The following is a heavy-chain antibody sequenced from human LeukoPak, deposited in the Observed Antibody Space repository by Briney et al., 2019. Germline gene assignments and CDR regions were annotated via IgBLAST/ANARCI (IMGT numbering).Heavy chain of an antibody. CDR1: GFTFSSYS. J-gene: IGHJ6*03. V-gene: IGHV3-21*01. CDR2: ISSSSSYI. D-gene: IGHD3-3*01. Sequence: GGSLRLSCAASGFTFSSYSMNWVRQAPGKGLEWVSSISSSSSYIYYADSVKGRFTISRDNAKNSLYLQMNSLRAEDTAVYYCARDQSDYDFWSGYYNHYMDVWGKGTTVTVSS. CDR3: ARDQSDYDFWSGYYNHYMDV.